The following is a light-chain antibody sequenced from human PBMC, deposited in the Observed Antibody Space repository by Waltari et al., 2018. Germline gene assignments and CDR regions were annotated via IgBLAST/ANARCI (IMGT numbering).Light chain of an antibody. CDR2: WAS. Sequence: DIVMTQSPDSLAVSLGERATINCKSSQSVLHSSNNKNYLVWYQQKQGQPPKVLIYWASTRESGVPDRFSGSGSGTDFTLTISSLQAEDVAVYYCQHYYSTPLTFGRGTKVEIK. J-gene: IGKJ4*01. V-gene: IGKV4-1*01. CDR1: QSVLHSSNNKNY. CDR3: QHYYSTPLT.